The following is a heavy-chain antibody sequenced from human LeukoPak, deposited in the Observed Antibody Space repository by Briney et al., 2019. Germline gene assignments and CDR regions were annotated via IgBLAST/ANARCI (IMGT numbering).Heavy chain of an antibody. D-gene: IGHD3-10*02. J-gene: IGHJ6*04. CDR3: AELGITIIGGV. CDR1: GFTFSSYA. V-gene: IGHV3-30*04. CDR2: ISYDGSNK. Sequence: GGSLRLSCAASGFTFSSYAMHWVRQAPGKGLEWVAVISYDGSNKYYADSVKGRFTISRDNAKNSLYLQMNSLRAEDTAVYYCAELGITIIGGVWGKGTTVTISS.